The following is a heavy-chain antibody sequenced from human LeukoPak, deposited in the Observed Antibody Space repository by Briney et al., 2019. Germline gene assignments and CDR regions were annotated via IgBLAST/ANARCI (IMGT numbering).Heavy chain of an antibody. CDR1: GFTFSSYA. J-gene: IGHJ4*02. CDR2: ISGSTGST. CDR3: AKDDHGGSGWRDYFDY. Sequence: AGGSLRLSCAASGFTFSSYAMSWVRQAPGKGLEWVSAISGSTGSTYYADSVKGRFTISRDNSKSTLYLRMNSLRAEDTAVYYCAKDDHGGSGWRDYFDYWGQGTLVTVSS. V-gene: IGHV3-23*01. D-gene: IGHD6-19*01.